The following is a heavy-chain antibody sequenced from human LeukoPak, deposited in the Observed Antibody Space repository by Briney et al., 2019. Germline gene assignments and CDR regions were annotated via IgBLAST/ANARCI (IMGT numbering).Heavy chain of an antibody. Sequence: SETLSLTCAVYGGSFSGYYWSWIRQPPGKGLEWIGEINHSGSTNYNPSLKSRVTTSVDTSKNQFSLKPSSVTAADTAAYYCARASCSSTSCSRGWYFDLWGRGTLVTVSS. J-gene: IGHJ2*01. CDR2: INHSGST. V-gene: IGHV4-34*01. D-gene: IGHD2-2*01. CDR1: GGSFSGYY. CDR3: ARASCSSTSCSRGWYFDL.